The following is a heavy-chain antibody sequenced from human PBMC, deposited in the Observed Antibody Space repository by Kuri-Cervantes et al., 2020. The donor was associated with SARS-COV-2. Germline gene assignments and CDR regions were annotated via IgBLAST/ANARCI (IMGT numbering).Heavy chain of an antibody. D-gene: IGHD2-2*02. V-gene: IGHV4-38-2*02. CDR2: IYHSGST. CDR3: ARAAVVVPAAIVFTYNWFDP. CDR1: GGSISSHY. J-gene: IGHJ5*02. Sequence: SETLSLTCTVSGGSISSHYWGWIRQPPGKGLEWIGSIYHSGSTYYNPSLKSRVTISVDTSKNQFSLKLSSVTAADTAVYYCARAAVVVPAAIVFTYNWFDPWGQGTLVTVSS.